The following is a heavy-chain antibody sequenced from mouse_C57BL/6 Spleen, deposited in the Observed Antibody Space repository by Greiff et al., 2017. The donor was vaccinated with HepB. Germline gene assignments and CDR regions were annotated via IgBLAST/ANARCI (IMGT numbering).Heavy chain of an antibody. D-gene: IGHD2-14*01. CDR3: ARGGNWYCDV. J-gene: IGHJ1*03. Sequence: VQLQQSGAELVMPGASVKLSCKASGYTFTSYWMHWVKQRPGQGLEWIGEIDPSDSYTNYNQKFKGKSTLTVDKSSSTAYMQLSSLTSEDSAVYYCARGGNWYCDVWGTRTTVTVAS. CDR2: IDPSDSYT. V-gene: IGHV1-69*01. CDR1: GYTFTSYW.